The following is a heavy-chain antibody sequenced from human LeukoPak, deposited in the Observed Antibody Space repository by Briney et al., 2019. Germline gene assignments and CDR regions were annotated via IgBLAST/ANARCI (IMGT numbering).Heavy chain of an antibody. CDR2: INPNSGGT. Sequence: ASVKVSCKASGYTFTSYGISWVRQAPGQGLEWMGWINPNSGGTDYAQKFQGRVTMTRDTSISTAYMELSRLTSDDTAVYYCARGPAHGSFDIWGQGTMVTVSS. V-gene: IGHV1-2*02. J-gene: IGHJ3*02. D-gene: IGHD2-2*01. CDR1: GYTFTSYG. CDR3: ARGPAHGSFDI.